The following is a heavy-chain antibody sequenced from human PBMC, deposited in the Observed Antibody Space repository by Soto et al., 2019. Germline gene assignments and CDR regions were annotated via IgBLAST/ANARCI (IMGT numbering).Heavy chain of an antibody. CDR3: AKDPIPGSGSYSDAFDI. D-gene: IGHD1-26*01. V-gene: IGHV3-23*01. Sequence: PGGSLRLSCAASGFTFSSYAMSWVRQAPGKGLEWVSAISGSGGSTYYADSVKGRFTISRDNSKNTPYLQMNSLRAEDTAVYYCAKDPIPGSGSYSDAFDIWGQGTMVTVSS. CDR1: GFTFSSYA. CDR2: ISGSGGST. J-gene: IGHJ3*02.